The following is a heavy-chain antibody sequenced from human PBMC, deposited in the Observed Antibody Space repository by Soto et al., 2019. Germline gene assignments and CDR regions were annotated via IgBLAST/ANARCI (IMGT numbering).Heavy chain of an antibody. CDR1: GFSLSNYW. Sequence: EVQLVESGGVSVQPGGSLRLSCAASGFSLSNYWMHWVRQAPGKGLVWVSRINIDGSTTNYADSVKGPFTISRDNAKNPLYLQMNSLRDEDTAVYYCMRIRTRDGYTFGYWGQGNLVTVSS. D-gene: IGHD5-12*01. V-gene: IGHV3-74*01. CDR3: MRIRTRDGYTFGY. J-gene: IGHJ4*02. CDR2: INIDGSTT.